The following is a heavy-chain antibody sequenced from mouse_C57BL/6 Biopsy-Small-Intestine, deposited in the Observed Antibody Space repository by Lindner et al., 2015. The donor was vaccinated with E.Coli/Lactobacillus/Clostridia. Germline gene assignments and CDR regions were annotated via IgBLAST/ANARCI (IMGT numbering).Heavy chain of an antibody. V-gene: IGHV1-4*01. CDR1: GGAFTRFA. J-gene: IGHJ4*01. Sequence: SVKVSCKASGGAFTRFAFSWVRQAPGQGLEWMGGIIPIFGRANHAPKFQGRVTFTADESTSTVYMELSSLTSEDTAVYYCARDSDTVEMATIGSLDFWGQGTRVTVSS. D-gene: IGHD2-3*01. CDR3: ARDSDTVEMATIGSLDF. CDR2: IIPIFGRA.